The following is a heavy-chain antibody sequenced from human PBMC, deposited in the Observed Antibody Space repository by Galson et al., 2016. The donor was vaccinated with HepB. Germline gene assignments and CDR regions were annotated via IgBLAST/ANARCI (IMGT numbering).Heavy chain of an antibody. Sequence: SLRLSCAASGFTFINAWMNWVRQAPGKGLEWVGRIKSQSGAATTDYAAPVNGRFTISRDDSENTLYLQMSSLQTEDTAVYYCTTSVTTKDYYFDLWGRGTLVTVSS. CDR1: GFTFINAW. V-gene: IGHV3-15*07. CDR3: TTSVTTKDYYFDL. CDR2: IKSQSGAATT. J-gene: IGHJ2*01. D-gene: IGHD4-17*01.